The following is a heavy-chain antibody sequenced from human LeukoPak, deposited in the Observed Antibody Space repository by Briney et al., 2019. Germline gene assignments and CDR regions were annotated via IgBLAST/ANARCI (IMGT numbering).Heavy chain of an antibody. V-gene: IGHV3-48*03. CDR2: ISGSGNTI. CDR1: GFTFSSYE. Sequence: PGGSLRLSCAASGFTFSSYEMNWFRQAPGKGLEWVSYISGSGNTIYYADSVKGRFTISRDNAKDSLYLQMNSVRVEDTAVYYCASAWGASNWGQGTLVTVSS. J-gene: IGHJ4*02. D-gene: IGHD3-16*01. CDR3: ASAWGASN.